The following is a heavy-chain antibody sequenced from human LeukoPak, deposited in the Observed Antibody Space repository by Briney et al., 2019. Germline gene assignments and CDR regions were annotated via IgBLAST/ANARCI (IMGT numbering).Heavy chain of an antibody. CDR3: ARDLYLFDY. J-gene: IGHJ4*02. CDR2: ISYDGNNK. CDR1: GFTFSSYA. Sequence: GRSLRLSCAASGFTFSSYAMHWVRQAPGKGLEWVAVISYDGNNKYYADSVKGRFTISRDNSKNTLYLQMNSLRAEDTAVYYCARDLYLFDYWGQGTLVTVSS. V-gene: IGHV3-30-3*01.